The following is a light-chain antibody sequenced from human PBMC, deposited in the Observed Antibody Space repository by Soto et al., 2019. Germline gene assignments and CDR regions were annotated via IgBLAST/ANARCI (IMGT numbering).Light chain of an antibody. Sequence: GDRVTITCRASQSISSWLAWYQQKPGKAHKLLIYDASSLESGVPSRFSGSGFVTEFTLTITSLQPDEFATYYCQQYNSDPWTFGQGTKVDIK. CDR1: QSISSW. J-gene: IGKJ1*01. CDR2: DAS. CDR3: QQYNSDPWT. V-gene: IGKV1-5*01.